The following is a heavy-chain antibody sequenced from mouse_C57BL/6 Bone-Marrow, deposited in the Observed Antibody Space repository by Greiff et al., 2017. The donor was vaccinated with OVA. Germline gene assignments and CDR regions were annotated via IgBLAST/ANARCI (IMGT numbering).Heavy chain of an antibody. Sequence: VQLQQPGAELVKPGASVKLSCKASGYTFTSYWMHWVKQRPGQGLEWIGMIHPNSGSTNYNEKFKSKATLTVDKSSSTAYMQLSSLTSEDSAVYYCARFRIYPYYFDYWGQGTTLTVSS. CDR2: IHPNSGST. D-gene: IGHD2-1*01. CDR3: ARFRIYPYYFDY. CDR1: GYTFTSYW. J-gene: IGHJ2*01. V-gene: IGHV1-64*01.